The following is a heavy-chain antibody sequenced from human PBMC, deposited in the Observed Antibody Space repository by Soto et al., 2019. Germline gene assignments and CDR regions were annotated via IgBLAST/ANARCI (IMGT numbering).Heavy chain of an antibody. J-gene: IGHJ6*02. CDR1: GFTFSTYG. CDR3: AKIAVAGDTYYYNMDV. Sequence: GGSLRLSCAASGFTFSTYGMHWVRQAPGKGLEWVALISYDGSNKFYADSVKGRFTISRDNSKNTLYLQMNSLGPEDTAVYYCAKIAVAGDTYYYNMDVWGQGTTVTVSS. CDR2: ISYDGSNK. D-gene: IGHD6-19*01. V-gene: IGHV3-30*18.